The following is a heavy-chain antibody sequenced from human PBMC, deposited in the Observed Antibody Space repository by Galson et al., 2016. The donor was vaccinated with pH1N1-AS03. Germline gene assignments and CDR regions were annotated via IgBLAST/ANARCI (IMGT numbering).Heavy chain of an antibody. V-gene: IGHV4-59*11. CDR2: IHYSGST. J-gene: IGHJ5*02. CDR3: ARDRYFSGWIYELWFDP. D-gene: IGHD1-7*01. Sequence: TLSLTCTVSGGSINSHYWSWLRQPPGKGLEWIGCIHYSGSTNYNPSLKSRVTLSLDTSKSQLSLNLSAVTAADPAVYYCARDRYFSGWIYELWFDPWGQGTLFTVSS. CDR1: GGSINSHY.